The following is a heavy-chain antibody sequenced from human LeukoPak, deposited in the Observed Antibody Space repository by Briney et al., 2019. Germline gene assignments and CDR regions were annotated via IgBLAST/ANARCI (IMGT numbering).Heavy chain of an antibody. CDR2: ILGSSSYR. CDR3: ARDLSASERAMDV. Sequence: GGSLRLSCAASGLNFSDHHMAWIRQAPGKGLEWISYILGSSSYRNSADSVKGRFTISRDNAKNSLYLQMNSLRGEDTAVYYCARDLSASERAMDVWGQGTTVIVSS. CDR1: GLNFSDHH. V-gene: IGHV3-11*05. J-gene: IGHJ6*02. D-gene: IGHD3-3*01.